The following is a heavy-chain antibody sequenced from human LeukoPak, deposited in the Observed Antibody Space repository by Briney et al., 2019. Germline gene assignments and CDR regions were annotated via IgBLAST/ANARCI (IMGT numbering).Heavy chain of an antibody. CDR3: ARHGSGWYYFDY. CDR1: GGSISNYY. V-gene: IGHV4-59*08. Sequence: PSETLSLTCTVSGGSISNYYWSWIRQPPGKGLEWIGYFYYSGNTVYNPSLKSRVTISVDTSKNQFSLKLSSVTAADTAVYYCARHGSGWYYFDYWGQGTLVTVSS. J-gene: IGHJ4*02. CDR2: FYYSGNT. D-gene: IGHD6-19*01.